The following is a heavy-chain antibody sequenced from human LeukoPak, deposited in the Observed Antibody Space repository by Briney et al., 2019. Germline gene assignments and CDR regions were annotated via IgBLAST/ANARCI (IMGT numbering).Heavy chain of an antibody. Sequence: GESLRLSCAASGFTFSGFAMTWVRQAPGKGLEWVSSIGSDYKTHYSESVKGRFAISRDNSKSTLFLQMNSLRAEDTALYYCAKDLDYYVAMDVWGQGTAVTVSS. CDR3: AKDLDYYVAMDV. D-gene: IGHD3-10*02. V-gene: IGHV3-23*01. CDR1: GFTFSGFA. CDR2: IGSDYKT. J-gene: IGHJ6*02.